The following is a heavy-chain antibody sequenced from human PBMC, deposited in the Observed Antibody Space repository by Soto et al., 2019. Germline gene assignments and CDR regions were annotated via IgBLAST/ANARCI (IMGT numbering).Heavy chain of an antibody. CDR1: GFTFSSYA. Sequence: GGSLRLSCAASGFTFSSYAMHWVRQAPGKGLEWVAVISYDGSNKYYADSVKGRFTISRDNSKNTLYLQMNSLRAEDTAVYYCGRDDTVTTGHDAFDIWGQGTMVTVSS. CDR2: ISYDGSNK. D-gene: IGHD4-17*01. V-gene: IGHV3-30-3*01. CDR3: GRDDTVTTGHDAFDI. J-gene: IGHJ3*02.